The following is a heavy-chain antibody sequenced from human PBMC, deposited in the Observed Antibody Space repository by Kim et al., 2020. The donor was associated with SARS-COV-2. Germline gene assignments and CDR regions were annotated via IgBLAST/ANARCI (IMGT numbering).Heavy chain of an antibody. CDR2: VSPTGTT. D-gene: IGHD2-2*02. CDR1: GGSISAY. Sequence: SETLSLTCTVSGGSISAYWSWIRQFPGKGLEWIGYVSPTGTTLYNPSVKSRLTISVDTSKNQFFLNLNPVTTADTAIYYCARGGQYTTTFDSWGQGTLVTVSS. V-gene: IGHV4-59*01. J-gene: IGHJ4*02. CDR3: ARGGQYTTTFDS.